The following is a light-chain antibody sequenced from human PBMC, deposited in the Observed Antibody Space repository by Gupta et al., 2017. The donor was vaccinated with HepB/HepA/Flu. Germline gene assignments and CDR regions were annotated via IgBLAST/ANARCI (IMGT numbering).Light chain of an antibody. CDR3: QVCDSDTTVV. J-gene: IGLJ2*01. CDR2: QNT. Sequence: SYALTQPLSVSVALGHTARITCGGNMESKNVHWYQQRPGQAPVLVIYQNTDRPPGMPARFSGSTSRNTATLTITGAQPGDEADFYCQVCDSDTTVVFGGGTKLTVL. CDR1: MESKN. V-gene: IGLV3-9*01.